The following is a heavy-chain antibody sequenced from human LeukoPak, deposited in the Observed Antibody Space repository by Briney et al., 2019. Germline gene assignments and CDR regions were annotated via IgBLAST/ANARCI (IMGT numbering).Heavy chain of an antibody. J-gene: IGHJ4*02. CDR3: AKDRGYDYGHLDY. V-gene: IGHV3-23*01. CDR2: ISGSGDPT. CDR1: GFTFTTYG. D-gene: IGHD5-12*01. Sequence: GGSLRLSCAASGFTFTTYGMTWVRQAPGKGLEWVSGISGSGDPTYYADSVKGRFTISRDNSKNTLYLQMNSLRAEDTAVYYCAKDRGYDYGHLDYWGQGTLVTVSS.